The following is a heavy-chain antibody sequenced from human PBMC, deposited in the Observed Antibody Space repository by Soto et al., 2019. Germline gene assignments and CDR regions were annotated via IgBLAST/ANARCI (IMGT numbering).Heavy chain of an antibody. V-gene: IGHV6-1*01. J-gene: IGHJ6*02. Sequence: SQTLSLTCAISGDSVSSNSAAWNWIRQSPSRGLEWLGRTYYRSKWYNDYAVSVKSRITINPDTSKNQFSLPLNSVTPEDTAVYYCARDHPTDYDFWSGQPGDYYYGIDVCGPRTTVPV. CDR1: GDSVSSNSAA. D-gene: IGHD3-3*01. CDR3: ARDHPTDYDFWSGQPGDYYYGIDV. CDR2: TYYRSKWYN.